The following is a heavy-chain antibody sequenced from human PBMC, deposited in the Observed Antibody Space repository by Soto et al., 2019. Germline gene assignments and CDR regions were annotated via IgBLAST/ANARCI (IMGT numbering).Heavy chain of an antibody. Sequence: GGSLRLSCAASGFTFSHYGIDWVRQAPGKGLEWVAGVWYDGSKQYYADSVKGRFTISRDNAKNSLYLQMNSLRAEDTAVYYCARYYDSSGPDLWGRGTRVTVSS. J-gene: IGHJ2*01. CDR2: VWYDGSKQ. D-gene: IGHD3-22*01. CDR3: ARYYDSSGPDL. V-gene: IGHV3-33*01. CDR1: GFTFSHYG.